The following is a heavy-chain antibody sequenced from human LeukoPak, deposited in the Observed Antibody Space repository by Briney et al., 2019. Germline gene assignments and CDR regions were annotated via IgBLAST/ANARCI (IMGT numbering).Heavy chain of an antibody. J-gene: IGHJ5*02. D-gene: IGHD1-26*01. CDR2: IYTSGST. CDR3: ARGGNYWPQWWFDP. CDR1: GGSISSYY. Sequence: SETLSPTCTVSGGSISSYYWSWIRQPAGKGLEWIGRIYTSGSTNYNPSLKSRVTMSVDTSKNQFSLKLSSVTAADTAVYYCARGGNYWPQWWFDPWGRGTLVSVSS. V-gene: IGHV4-4*07.